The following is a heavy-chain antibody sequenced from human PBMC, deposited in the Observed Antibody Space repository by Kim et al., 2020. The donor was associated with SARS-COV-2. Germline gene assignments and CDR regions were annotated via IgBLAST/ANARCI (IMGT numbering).Heavy chain of an antibody. V-gene: IGHV3-23*01. CDR2: VNNGGNA. J-gene: IGHJ4*02. CDR1: GFTFSRYA. Sequence: LSLTCAASGFTFSRYAMSWVRQAPGKGPEWIAAVNNGGNAYYANSAKGRFTVSRDNNRNTLDLQMNSLTAEDTALYFCAKDHPSSGWPTFASWGQGT. D-gene: IGHD6-19*01. CDR3: AKDHPSSGWPTFAS.